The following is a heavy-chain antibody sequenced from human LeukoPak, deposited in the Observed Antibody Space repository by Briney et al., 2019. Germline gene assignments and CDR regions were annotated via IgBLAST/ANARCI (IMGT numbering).Heavy chain of an antibody. J-gene: IGHJ4*02. Sequence: GGSLRPSCAASGFTFSSYAMSWVRQAPGKGLEWVSAISGSGGSTYYADSVKGRFTISRDNSKNTLYLQMNSLRAEDTAVYYCAALRLGQWLVAGPIDYWGQGTLVTVSS. V-gene: IGHV3-23*01. D-gene: IGHD6-19*01. CDR1: GFTFSSYA. CDR3: AALRLGQWLVAGPIDY. CDR2: ISGSGGST.